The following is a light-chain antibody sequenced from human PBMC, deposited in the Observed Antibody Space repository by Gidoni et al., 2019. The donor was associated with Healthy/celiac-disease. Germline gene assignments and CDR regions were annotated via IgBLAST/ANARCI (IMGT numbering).Light chain of an antibody. V-gene: IGKV1-39*01. Sequence: DIQMTQSPSSLSASVGDRVTITCRASQSISSYLNWYQQKPGKAPKLLIYAASSLQSGVPSRFSGSGSRTDFTLTISSLQPEDFATYYCQQSYSTPLYTFXQXTKLXIK. CDR1: QSISSY. J-gene: IGKJ2*01. CDR3: QQSYSTPLYT. CDR2: AAS.